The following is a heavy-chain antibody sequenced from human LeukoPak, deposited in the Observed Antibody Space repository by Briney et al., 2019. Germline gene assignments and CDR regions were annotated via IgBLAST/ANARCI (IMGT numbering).Heavy chain of an antibody. CDR3: ARVTRVPYYDFWSGHDAFDI. CDR1: GGSISSGGYY. Sequence: SETLSLTCTVSGGSISSGGYYWSWIRQHPGKGLEWIGYIYYSGSTYYNPSLKSRVTISVDTSKNQFSLKLSSVTAADTAVYYCARVTRVPYYDFWSGHDAFDIWGQGTMVTVSS. V-gene: IGHV4-31*03. D-gene: IGHD3-3*01. CDR2: IYYSGST. J-gene: IGHJ3*02.